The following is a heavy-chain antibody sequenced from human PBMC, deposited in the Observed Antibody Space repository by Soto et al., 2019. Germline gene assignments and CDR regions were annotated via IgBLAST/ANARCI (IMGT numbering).Heavy chain of an antibody. Sequence: QVQLVESGGGVVQPGRSLRLSCAASGFTFSSYGMHWVRQAPGKGLEWVAVIWYDGSNKYYADSVKGRFTISRDNSKNTLYLQMNSLRAEDTAVYYCARDIQYGDYNFDYWGQGTLVTVSS. V-gene: IGHV3-33*01. CDR3: ARDIQYGDYNFDY. D-gene: IGHD4-17*01. CDR1: GFTFSSYG. J-gene: IGHJ4*02. CDR2: IWYDGSNK.